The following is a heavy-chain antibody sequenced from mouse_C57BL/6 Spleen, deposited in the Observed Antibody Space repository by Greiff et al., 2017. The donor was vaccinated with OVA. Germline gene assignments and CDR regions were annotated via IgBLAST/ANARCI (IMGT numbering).Heavy chain of an antibody. V-gene: IGHV1-50*01. CDR1: GYTFTSYW. J-gene: IGHJ1*03. CDR3: ARGAPYSSGGYFDV. CDR2: IDPSDSYT. Sequence: QVQLQQPGAELVKPGASVKLSCKASGYTFTSYWMQWVKQRPGQGLEWIGEIDPSDSYTNYNQKFKGKATLTVDTSSSTAYMQLSSLTSADSAVYYGARGAPYSSGGYFDVWGTGTTVTVSS. D-gene: IGHD1-1*01.